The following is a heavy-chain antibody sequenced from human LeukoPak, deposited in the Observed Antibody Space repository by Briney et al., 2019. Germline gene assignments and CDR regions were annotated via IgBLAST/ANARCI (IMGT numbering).Heavy chain of an antibody. CDR3: ARGSGCSGRTDH. D-gene: IGHD5-12*01. CDR1: GGTFSSYA. J-gene: IGHJ4*02. CDR2: IIPIFGTA. V-gene: IGHV1-69*05. Sequence: SVKVSCKASGGTFSSYAISWVRQARGQGLEWMGGIIPIFGTANYAQKFQGRVTITTDESTSTAYMELSRLRCEDTAVYYCARGSGCSGRTDHWGQGTLVTVSS.